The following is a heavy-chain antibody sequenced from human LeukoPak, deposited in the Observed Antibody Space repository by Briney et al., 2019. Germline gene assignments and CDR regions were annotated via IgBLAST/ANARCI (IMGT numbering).Heavy chain of an antibody. CDR1: GYSISSGYY. CDR2: IYHSGST. V-gene: IGHV4-38-2*02. CDR3: ARFQVARIAAAVHYYYYGMDV. D-gene: IGHD6-13*01. J-gene: IGHJ6*02. Sequence: PSETLSLTCTVSGYSISSGYYWGWIRQPPGKGLEWIGSIYHSGSTYYNPSLKSRVTISVDTSKNQFSLKLSSVTAADTAVYYCARFQVARIAAAVHYYYYGMDVWGQGTTVTVSS.